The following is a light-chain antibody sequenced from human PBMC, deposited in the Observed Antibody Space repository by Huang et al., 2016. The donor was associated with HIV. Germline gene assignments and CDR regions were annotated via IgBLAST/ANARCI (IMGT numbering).Light chain of an antibody. Sequence: EIVLTQSPATLSLSPGERATLSCRASQSVSRYLAWYKQRLGQAPRLLIYDASDRATGIPARFSGSGSGTDFTLTISSLEPEDFAIYYCQHRSNWPLYTFGQGTKVEIK. CDR1: QSVSRY. CDR2: DAS. J-gene: IGKJ2*01. CDR3: QHRSNWPLYT. V-gene: IGKV3-11*01.